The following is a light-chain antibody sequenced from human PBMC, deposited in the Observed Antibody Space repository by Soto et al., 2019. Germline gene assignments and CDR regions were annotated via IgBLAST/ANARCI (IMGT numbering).Light chain of an antibody. CDR3: CSYTTSNNFV. Sequence: QSALTQPASVSGSLGQSITISCSGTSSDVGAYNYVSWYQQYPGKAPKLMIYHVTDRPSGVSNRFSGSKSGNTASLTISGLQAEDEADYYCCSYTTSNNFVFGPGTKVTVL. CDR1: SSDVGAYNY. J-gene: IGLJ1*01. V-gene: IGLV2-14*01. CDR2: HVT.